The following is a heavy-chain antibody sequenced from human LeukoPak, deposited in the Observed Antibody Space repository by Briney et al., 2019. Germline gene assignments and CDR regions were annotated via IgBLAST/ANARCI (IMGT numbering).Heavy chain of an antibody. Sequence: SETLSLTCAVYGGSFSGYYWSWVRQPPGKGLEWIGEINHSGSTDYNPSLKSRVTMSVDSSKNQFSLRLTSVTTADTAVYYCAREFETQTYYYASGSTYFDSWGQGTLVSVSS. D-gene: IGHD3-10*01. CDR3: AREFETQTYYYASGSTYFDS. V-gene: IGHV4-34*01. J-gene: IGHJ4*02. CDR2: INHSGST. CDR1: GGSFSGYY.